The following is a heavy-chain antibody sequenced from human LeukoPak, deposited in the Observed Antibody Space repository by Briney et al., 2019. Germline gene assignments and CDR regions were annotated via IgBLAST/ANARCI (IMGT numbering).Heavy chain of an antibody. CDR2: IYYSGST. V-gene: IGHV4-59*12. D-gene: IGHD4-17*01. CDR3: AREGRTVTRTFDY. Sequence: SETLSLTCTVSGGSISSYYWSWIRQPPGKGLEWIGYIYYSGSTNYNPSLKSRVTISVDTSKNQFSLKLSSVTAADTAVYYCAREGRTVTRTFDYWGQGTLVTVSS. J-gene: IGHJ4*02. CDR1: GGSISSYY.